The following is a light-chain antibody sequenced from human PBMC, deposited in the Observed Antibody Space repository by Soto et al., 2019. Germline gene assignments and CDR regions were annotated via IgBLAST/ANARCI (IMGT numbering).Light chain of an antibody. CDR1: QSVSSN. CDR3: QQYDNWPET. Sequence: EIVMTQSPATLSMSPGERATLSCRASQSVSSNLAWYQQIPGQTPRLLIYGASTRATGIPARFSGSGSGTEFTLTISSLQSEDFAVYFCQQYDNWPETFGQGTKVEIK. CDR2: GAS. V-gene: IGKV3-15*01. J-gene: IGKJ1*01.